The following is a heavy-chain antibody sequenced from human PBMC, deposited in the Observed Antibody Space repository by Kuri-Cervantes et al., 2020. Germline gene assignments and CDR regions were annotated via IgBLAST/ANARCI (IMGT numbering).Heavy chain of an antibody. CDR2: IKSKTDGGTA. V-gene: IGHV3-15*01. CDR3: TTDRYCSGGSCYYYFDY. CDR1: GLTLSDAW. Sequence: GESLKISCAASGLTLSDAWMSWVRQAPGKGLEWVGRIKSKTDGGTADYAAPVKGRFTISRDDSKNTLYLQMNSLKTEDTAVYYCTTDRYCSGGSCYYYFDYWGQGTLVTVSS. J-gene: IGHJ4*02. D-gene: IGHD2-15*01.